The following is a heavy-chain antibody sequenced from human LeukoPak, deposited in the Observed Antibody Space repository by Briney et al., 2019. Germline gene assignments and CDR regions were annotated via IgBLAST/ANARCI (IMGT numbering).Heavy chain of an antibody. D-gene: IGHD6-13*01. J-gene: IGHJ5*02. CDR1: GGTFSSYA. V-gene: IGHV1-69*13. Sequence: SVKVSCKASGGTFSSYAISWVRQAPGQGLEWMGGIIPIFGTANYAQKFQGRVTITADESTSTAYMELSSLRSEDTAVYYCARLGIIGIAAALDPWGQGNPVTGS. CDR2: IIPIFGTA. CDR3: ARLGIIGIAAALDP.